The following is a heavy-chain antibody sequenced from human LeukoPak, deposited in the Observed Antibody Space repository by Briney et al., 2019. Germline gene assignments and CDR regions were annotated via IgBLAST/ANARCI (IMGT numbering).Heavy chain of an antibody. D-gene: IGHD3-22*01. V-gene: IGHV3-23*01. CDR3: TKTTTGYSSGQYPGWPADH. J-gene: IGHJ4*02. CDR1: GFTFNNYA. Sequence: GGSLRLSCTASGFTFNNYAMYWVRQAPRKGLEWVAGIFGSGGRAHYADSVKGRFTISRDNSKNTVYLQMDSLRGEDTALYYCTKTTTGYSSGQYPGWPADHWGQGALVTVSS. CDR2: IFGSGGRA.